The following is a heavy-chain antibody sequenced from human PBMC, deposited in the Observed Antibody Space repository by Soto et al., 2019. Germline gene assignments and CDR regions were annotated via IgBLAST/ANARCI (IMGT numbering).Heavy chain of an antibody. Sequence: QVHLVQSGAEVQKPGASVEVNYKASGYTFTSYGITWVRQAPGQGLEWMGWISAHNGNTDYAQKLQGRVIVTRDTSTSTSYMELRSLISDDTAVYYCARGRYGDYWGQGALVTVSS. CDR2: ISAHNGNT. J-gene: IGHJ4*02. CDR1: GYTFTSYG. D-gene: IGHD1-1*01. CDR3: ARGRYGDY. V-gene: IGHV1-18*01.